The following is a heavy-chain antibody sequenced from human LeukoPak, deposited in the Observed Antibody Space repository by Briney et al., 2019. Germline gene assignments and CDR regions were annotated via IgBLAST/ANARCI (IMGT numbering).Heavy chain of an antibody. V-gene: IGHV1-18*01. J-gene: IGHJ5*02. Sequence: ASVKVSCKASGYTFTSYGISWVRQAPGQGLEWMGWISAYNGNTNYAQKLQGRVTMTTDTSTSTAYMELRSLRSDDTAVYYCARGRLELAAGLQKPFDPWGQGTLVTVSS. CDR1: GYTFTSYG. D-gene: IGHD5-24*01. CDR2: ISAYNGNT. CDR3: ARGRLELAAGLQKPFDP.